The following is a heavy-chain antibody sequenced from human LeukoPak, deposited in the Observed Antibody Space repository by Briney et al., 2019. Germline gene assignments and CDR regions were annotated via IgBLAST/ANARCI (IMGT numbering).Heavy chain of an antibody. Sequence: GESLRLSCAASGLTFSRHAMTWVRQSPGKGLEWVSAISGSGGSTYYADSVKGRFTISRDNSKNTLYLQMNSLRAEDTAVYYCAGTAYCSGGSCPLYWGQGTLVTVSS. D-gene: IGHD2-15*01. CDR3: AGTAYCSGGSCPLY. CDR2: ISGSGGST. V-gene: IGHV3-23*01. J-gene: IGHJ4*02. CDR1: GLTFSRHA.